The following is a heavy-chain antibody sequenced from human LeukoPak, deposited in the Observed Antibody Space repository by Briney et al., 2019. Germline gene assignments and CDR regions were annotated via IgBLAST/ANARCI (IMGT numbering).Heavy chain of an antibody. J-gene: IGHJ4*02. V-gene: IGHV4-59*08. CDR1: GGSISGYY. CDR3: ARRLFDY. CDR2: IYYSGGT. Sequence: SETLSLTCTVSGGSISGYYWSWIRQPPGKGLEWIGYIYYSGGTDYNPSLKSRLTISVDTSKNQFSLKLNSVTAADTAVYYCARRLFDYWGQGTLVTVSS.